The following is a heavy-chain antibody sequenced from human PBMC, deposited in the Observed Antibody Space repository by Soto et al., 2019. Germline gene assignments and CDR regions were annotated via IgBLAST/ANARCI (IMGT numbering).Heavy chain of an antibody. V-gene: IGHV4-34*01. CDR1: GGSFSGYY. D-gene: IGHD2-15*01. Sequence: SETLSLTCAVYGGSFSGYYWSWIRQPPGKGLEWIGEINHSGSTNYNPSLKSRVTISVDTSKNQFSLKLSSVTAADTAVYYCARGSGICSGGSCYKAPRTCCYFDLWGRGTLVTVSS. CDR3: ARGSGICSGGSCYKAPRTCCYFDL. CDR2: INHSGST. J-gene: IGHJ2*01.